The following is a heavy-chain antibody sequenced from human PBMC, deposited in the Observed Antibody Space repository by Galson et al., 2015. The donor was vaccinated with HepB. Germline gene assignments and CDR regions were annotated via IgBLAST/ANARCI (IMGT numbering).Heavy chain of an antibody. Sequence: SLRLSCAASGFTFSNYKMNWVRQAPGKGLEWVSYISSTSSTIYYADSVKGRFTIFRDNAKNSLYLQMNSLRDEDTAVYYCARDLRYFHFWSSSYYFDYWGQGTLVTVSS. J-gene: IGHJ4*02. V-gene: IGHV3-48*02. CDR2: ISSTSSTI. CDR1: GFTFSNYK. CDR3: ARDLRYFHFWSSSYYFDY. D-gene: IGHD3-3*01.